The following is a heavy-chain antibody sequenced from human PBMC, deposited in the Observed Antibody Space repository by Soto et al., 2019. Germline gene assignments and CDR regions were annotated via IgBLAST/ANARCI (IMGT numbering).Heavy chain of an antibody. D-gene: IGHD5-18*01. CDR1: GFTFSSYA. V-gene: IGHV3-30-3*01. Sequence: GGSLRLSCAASGFTFSSYAMHWVRQAPGKGLEWVAVISYDGSNKYYADSVKGRFTISRDNSKNTLYLQMNSLRAEDTAVYYRASVRGYSYQFDYWGQGTLVTV. J-gene: IGHJ4*02. CDR3: ASVRGYSYQFDY. CDR2: ISYDGSNK.